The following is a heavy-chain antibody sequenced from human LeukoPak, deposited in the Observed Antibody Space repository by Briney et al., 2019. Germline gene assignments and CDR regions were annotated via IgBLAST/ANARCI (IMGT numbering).Heavy chain of an antibody. CDR1: GGTFSSYA. V-gene: IGHV1-69*05. D-gene: IGHD3-22*01. J-gene: IGHJ4*02. CDR3: ARDEPGYYDSSGYPVG. CDR2: IIPIFGTT. Sequence: SVKVSCKXSGGTFSSYAISWVRQAPGRGLEWMGAIIPIFGTTNYSQKFQGRVTITTDESTSTAYMELSSLRSEDTAVYYCARDEPGYYDSSGYPVGWGQGTLVTVSS.